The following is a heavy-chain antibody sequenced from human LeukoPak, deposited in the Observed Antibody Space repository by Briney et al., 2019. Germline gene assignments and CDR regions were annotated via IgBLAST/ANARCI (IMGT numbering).Heavy chain of an antibody. V-gene: IGHV3-23*01. CDR3: AKDREQWLMYYFDF. CDR1: GFSFSNYA. D-gene: IGHD6-19*01. CDR2: ISGSGDST. J-gene: IGHJ4*02. Sequence: GGSLRLSCAASGFSFSNYAMSWVRQTPGKGLEWVSGISGSGDSTYYAGSMEGRFTISRDNSKNTLDPQMNSLRAEDTAVYYCAKDREQWLMYYFDFWGQGTLLTVSS.